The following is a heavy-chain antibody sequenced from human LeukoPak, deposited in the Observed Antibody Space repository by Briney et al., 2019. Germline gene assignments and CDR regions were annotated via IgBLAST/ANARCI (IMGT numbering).Heavy chain of an antibody. J-gene: IGHJ4*02. Sequence: ASVKVSCKASGGTFSSYAISWVRQAPGQGLEWMGRIIPIFGIANYAQKFQGRVTITADKSTSTAYMELSSLRSEDTAVYYCARGGSSGSYGGSTELDYWGQGTLVTVSS. CDR2: IIPIFGIA. CDR1: GGTFSSYA. CDR3: ARGGSSGSYGGSTELDY. V-gene: IGHV1-69*04. D-gene: IGHD1-26*01.